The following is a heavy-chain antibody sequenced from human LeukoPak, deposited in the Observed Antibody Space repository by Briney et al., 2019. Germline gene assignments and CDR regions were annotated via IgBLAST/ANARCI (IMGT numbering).Heavy chain of an antibody. CDR3: ARRGRGDSSGYYYGDYFDY. J-gene: IGHJ4*02. Sequence: GGSLRLSCAASGFTVSSYGMSWVRQAPGKGLEWVSAISGSGGSTYYADSVKGRFTISRDNSKNTLYLQMNSLRAEDTAVYYCARRGRGDSSGYYYGDYFDYWGQGTLVTVSS. CDR1: GFTVSSYG. V-gene: IGHV3-23*01. D-gene: IGHD3-22*01. CDR2: ISGSGGST.